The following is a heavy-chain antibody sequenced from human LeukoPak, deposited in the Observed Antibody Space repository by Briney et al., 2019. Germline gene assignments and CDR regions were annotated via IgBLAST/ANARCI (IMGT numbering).Heavy chain of an antibody. J-gene: IGHJ4*02. CDR3: VKGSGGSCYSTGDN. D-gene: IGHD2-15*01. V-gene: IGHV3-23*01. CDR2: ICGTDSTT. CDR1: GFTFSSYW. Sequence: GGSLSLSFAASGFTFSSYWMHWVRQAPGKGLEWVSVICGTDSTTYYGDSVKGRFTIARDSSKNTLYLQMNNLRAEDTAVYYCVKGSGGSCYSTGDNWGQGTLVTVSS.